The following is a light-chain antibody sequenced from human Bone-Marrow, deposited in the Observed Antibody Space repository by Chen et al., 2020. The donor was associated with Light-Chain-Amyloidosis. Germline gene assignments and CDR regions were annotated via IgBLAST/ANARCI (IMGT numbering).Light chain of an antibody. CDR3: QSADSSGTYEVI. V-gene: IGLV3-25*03. Sequence: SYELTQPPSVSVSPGQTARITCSGDDLPTKYAYWYQQKPGQAPVLVIHRDTERPSGSSERCSGSSSGTTATLTISGVQAEDEADYHCQSADSSGTYEVIFGGGTKLTGL. J-gene: IGLJ2*01. CDR2: RDT. CDR1: DLPTKY.